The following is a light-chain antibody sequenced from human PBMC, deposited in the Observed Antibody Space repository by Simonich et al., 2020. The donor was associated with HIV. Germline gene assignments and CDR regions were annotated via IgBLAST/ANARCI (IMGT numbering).Light chain of an antibody. V-gene: IGLV2-23*01. CDR3: CSYAGSSTPYV. Sequence: QSALTQPASVSGSPGQSITISCTGTSSDVGSYNLFSWYQQHPGKAPKLIILKGSKRPSGVSNRFSGSKSGNTASLTISGLQAEDEADYYCCSYAGSSTPYVFVTGTKVTVL. CDR2: KGS. CDR1: SSDVGSYNL. J-gene: IGLJ1*01.